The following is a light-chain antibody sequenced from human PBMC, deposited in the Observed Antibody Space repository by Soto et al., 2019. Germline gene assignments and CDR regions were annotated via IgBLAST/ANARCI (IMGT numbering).Light chain of an antibody. J-gene: IGKJ5*01. CDR1: QGLKF. CDR2: EAT. V-gene: IGKV1-12*01. Sequence: DIQMTHHQSSVSAYVGDTVTIICRASQGLKFLAWYQQKPGKAPRLLIYEATNLQSGVPPRFSGSGSGTDFTLTISSLQPEDFATYFCQQANSFPSTFGQGTRLENK. CDR3: QQANSFPST.